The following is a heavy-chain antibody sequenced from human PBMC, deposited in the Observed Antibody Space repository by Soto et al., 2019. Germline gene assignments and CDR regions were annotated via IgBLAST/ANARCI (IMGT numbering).Heavy chain of an antibody. Sequence: ASVKVSCKASGGTFSSYAISWVRQAPGQGLEWMGGIIPIFGTANYAQKFQGRVTITADESTSTAYMELSSLRSEDTAVYYCARGKYDSSGPVFDYWGQGTMVTVSA. CDR1: GGTFSSYA. J-gene: IGHJ4*02. D-gene: IGHD3-22*01. V-gene: IGHV1-69*13. CDR3: ARGKYDSSGPVFDY. CDR2: IIPIFGTA.